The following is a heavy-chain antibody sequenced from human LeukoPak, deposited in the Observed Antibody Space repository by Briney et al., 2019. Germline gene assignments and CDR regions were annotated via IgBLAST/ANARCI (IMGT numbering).Heavy chain of an antibody. Sequence: ASVKVSCKASGYTFTSYGISWVRQAPGQGLEWMGWISAYNGNTNYAQKLQGGVTMTTDTSTSTAYMELRSLRSDDTAVYYSARAAKGYSSSWYFDYWGQGTLVTVSS. J-gene: IGHJ4*02. CDR2: ISAYNGNT. CDR1: GYTFTSYG. D-gene: IGHD6-13*01. V-gene: IGHV1-18*01. CDR3: ARAAKGYSSSWYFDY.